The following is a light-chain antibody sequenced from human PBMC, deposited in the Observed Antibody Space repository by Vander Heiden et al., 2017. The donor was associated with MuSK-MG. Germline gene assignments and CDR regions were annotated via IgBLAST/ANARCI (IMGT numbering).Light chain of an antibody. CDR1: QSVSSN. J-gene: IGKJ4*01. V-gene: IGKV3-15*01. Sequence: ELVMTQSPATLSVSPGERATLSCRASQSVSSNLAWYQQKPGQAPRLLIYGASTRATGIPARFSGSGSGTEFILTISSLQSEEFAVYYCQQDNNWPRTFGGGTKVEIK. CDR2: GAS. CDR3: QQDNNWPRT.